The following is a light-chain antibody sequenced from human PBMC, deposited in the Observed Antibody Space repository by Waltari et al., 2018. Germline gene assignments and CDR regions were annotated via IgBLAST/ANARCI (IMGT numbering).Light chain of an antibody. CDR1: SGHSSYA. CDR3: QTGGFGIWV. CDR2: VNSDGSH. Sequence: QLMLTQSPSASASLGASVKLTCTLSSGHSSYAIAWHQQQPEKGPRYLMKVNSDGSHIQGDGIPDRFSGSSSGAERYLTISSLQSEDEAEYYCQTGGFGIWVFGGGTKLTIL. V-gene: IGLV4-69*01. J-gene: IGLJ3*02.